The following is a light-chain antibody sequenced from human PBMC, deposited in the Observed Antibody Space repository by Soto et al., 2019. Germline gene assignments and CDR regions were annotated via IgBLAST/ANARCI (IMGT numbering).Light chain of an antibody. CDR3: QQSYSTPLT. V-gene: IGKV1-39*01. CDR1: QNIGRY. Sequence: DIQMTQSPSSLSASVGDRVTITCRASQNIGRYLNWYQQKEGKAPTVLIYAASILQSGVPPRFSGSASGTEFTLTISSLQPEDFATYYCQQSYSTPLTFGGGNQVEI. CDR2: AAS. J-gene: IGKJ4*01.